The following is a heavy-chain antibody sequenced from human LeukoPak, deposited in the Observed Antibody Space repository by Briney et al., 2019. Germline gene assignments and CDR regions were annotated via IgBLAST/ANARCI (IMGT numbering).Heavy chain of an antibody. D-gene: IGHD3-22*01. CDR1: GFTFDDYA. J-gene: IGHJ4*02. V-gene: IGHV3-9*01. CDR3: ARDHRNYYDSSGYYYFGSYFDY. CDR2: ISWNSGSI. Sequence: GGSLRLSCAASGFTFDDYAMHWVRHAPGKGLEWVSGISWNSGSIGYADSVKGRFTISRDNAKNSLYLQMNSLRAEDTAVYYCARDHRNYYDSSGYYYFGSYFDYWGQGTLVTVSS.